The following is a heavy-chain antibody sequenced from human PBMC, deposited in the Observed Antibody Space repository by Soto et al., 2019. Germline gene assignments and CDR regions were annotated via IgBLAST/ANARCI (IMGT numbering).Heavy chain of an antibody. CDR3: TRDSSYYGAGRGGLDY. J-gene: IGHJ4*02. D-gene: IGHD3-10*01. CDR2: IYSSGKT. Sequence: PGGSLRLSCAVSGFTVNNDYMSWVRQAPGKGLEWVSVIYSSGKTDYADSVRGRFTVSRDTFRNMLYLQMNSLRVEDTAVYYCTRDSSYYGAGRGGLDYWGPGTLVTVSS. V-gene: IGHV3-66*01. CDR1: GFTVNNDY.